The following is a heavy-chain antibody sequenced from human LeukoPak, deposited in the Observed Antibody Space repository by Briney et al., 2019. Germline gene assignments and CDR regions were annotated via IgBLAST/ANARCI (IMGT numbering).Heavy chain of an antibody. Sequence: SETLSPTCAVYGGSFSGYYWSWIRQPPGKGLEWIGEINHSGSTNYNPSLKSRVTISVDTSKNQFSLKLTSVTAADAAVYFCARGVGSGLVNWYFDLWGRGTRLTVSS. J-gene: IGHJ2*01. CDR2: INHSGST. CDR1: GGSFSGYY. CDR3: ARGVGSGLVNWYFDL. D-gene: IGHD6-19*01. V-gene: IGHV4-34*01.